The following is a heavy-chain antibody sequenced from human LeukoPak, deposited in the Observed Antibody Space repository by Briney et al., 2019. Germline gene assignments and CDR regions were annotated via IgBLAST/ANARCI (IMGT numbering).Heavy chain of an antibody. CDR2: IYNDDVGGTI. CDR1: GFNVRTNH. D-gene: IGHD2-2*01. CDR3: ARENGHCSTFSCPLDL. J-gene: IGHJ6*02. Sequence: PGGSLRLSCAASGFNVRTNHMSWVRQAPGKGLEWVAVIYNDDVGGTIYYADSVKGRFTISRHNSKNTLYLQMNSLRVEDTAVYYCARENGHCSTFSCPLDLWGQGTTVTVSS. V-gene: IGHV3-53*04.